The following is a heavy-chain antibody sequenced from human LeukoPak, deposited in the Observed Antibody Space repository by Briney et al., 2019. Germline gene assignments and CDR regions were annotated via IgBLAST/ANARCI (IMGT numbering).Heavy chain of an antibody. J-gene: IGHJ4*02. Sequence: PSGFLSLTCAVSGDSISNSHWWSWVRQPPGKGLEWIGVIYLTGDNDYNPSLKSRVTISIDKSKNQFSLKLTYVTAADTAVYYCAKDPHTGLAPDYWGQGTLVTVSS. CDR3: AKDPHTGLAPDY. V-gene: IGHV4-4*02. D-gene: IGHD5-18*01. CDR1: GDSISNSHW. CDR2: IYLTGDN.